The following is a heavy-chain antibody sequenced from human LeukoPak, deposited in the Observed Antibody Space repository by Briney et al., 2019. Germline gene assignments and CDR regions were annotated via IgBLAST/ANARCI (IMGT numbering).Heavy chain of an antibody. CDR3: TTGITMVRGVIHLIDY. CDR1: GFTFSNAW. J-gene: IGHJ4*02. Sequence: GGSLRPSCAASGFTFSNAWMSWVRQAPGKGLEWVGRIKSKTDGGTTDYAAPVKGRFTISRDDSKNTLYLQMNSLKTEDTAVYYCTTGITMVRGVIHLIDYWGQGTLVTVSS. D-gene: IGHD3-10*01. V-gene: IGHV3-15*01. CDR2: IKSKTDGGTT.